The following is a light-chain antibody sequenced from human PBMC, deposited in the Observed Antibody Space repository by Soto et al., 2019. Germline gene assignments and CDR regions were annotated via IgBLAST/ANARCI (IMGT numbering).Light chain of an antibody. CDR1: SSNIGSGYD. Sequence: QSVLTQPPSVSGAPGQRVTISCTGSSSNIGSGYDVHWYQQLPGTAPKLLIYGNTNRPSGVPDRFAGSKSGTSASLAITGLQAEDEADYYCQSYDSSLSDWVCGGGTKVPVL. CDR2: GNT. J-gene: IGLJ3*02. CDR3: QSYDSSLSDWV. V-gene: IGLV1-40*01.